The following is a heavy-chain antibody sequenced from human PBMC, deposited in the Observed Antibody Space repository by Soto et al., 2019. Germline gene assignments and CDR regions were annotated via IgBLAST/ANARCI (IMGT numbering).Heavy chain of an antibody. Sequence: PGGSLRLSCAASGLAFSSYAKSWVRPAPGKGLGWVSPISGGGGSTYYADLVKGRFTISRDKSKSTLYPQMHSLRAEETPVYYCAKDSNQGGAQVVGSDARGQGTPVTV. CDR2: ISGGGGST. CDR1: GLAFSSYA. D-gene: IGHD2-21*02. V-gene: IGHV3-23*01. J-gene: IGHJ3*01. CDR3: AKDSNQGGAQVVGSDA.